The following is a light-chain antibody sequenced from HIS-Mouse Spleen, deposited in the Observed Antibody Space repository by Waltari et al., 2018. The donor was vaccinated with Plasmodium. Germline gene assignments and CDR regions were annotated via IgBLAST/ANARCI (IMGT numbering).Light chain of an antibody. CDR1: SSDVGGSNY. CDR3: SSYAGSNNLV. Sequence: QSALTQPPSASGSPGQSVTISCTGTSSDVGGSNYVSWYQPHPGKAPKLKIYEVSKRPSGVPDRFSGSKSGNTASLTVSGLQAEDEADYYCSSYAGSNNLVFGGGTKLTVL. CDR2: EVS. V-gene: IGLV2-8*01. J-gene: IGLJ2*01.